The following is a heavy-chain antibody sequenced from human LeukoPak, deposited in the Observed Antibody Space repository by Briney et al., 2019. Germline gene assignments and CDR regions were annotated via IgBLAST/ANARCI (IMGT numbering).Heavy chain of an antibody. Sequence: SGTLSLTCTVSGGSISSGDYYWSWIRQPPGKGLEWIGYIYYSGSTYYNPSLKSRVTISVDTSKNQFSLKLSSVTAADTAVYYCARDSSGYYGGDYWGQGTLVTVSS. V-gene: IGHV4-30-4*01. J-gene: IGHJ4*02. CDR1: GGSISSGDYY. D-gene: IGHD3-22*01. CDR3: ARDSSGYYGGDY. CDR2: IYYSGST.